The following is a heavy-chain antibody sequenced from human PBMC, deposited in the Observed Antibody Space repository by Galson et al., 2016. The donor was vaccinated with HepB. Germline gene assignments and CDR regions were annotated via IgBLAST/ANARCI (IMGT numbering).Heavy chain of an antibody. D-gene: IGHD3-22*01. Sequence: SLRLSCAASGFILSDYYMDWVRQAPGKGLEWVSAIGGGGGSTYYADSVKGRFTLSRDNSKNTLYLQMNSLRAGDTALYYCAKHPSYASSGYYYVNYFDYWGQGTLVTVSS. CDR1: GFILSDYY. J-gene: IGHJ4*02. V-gene: IGHV3-23*01. CDR2: IGGGGGST. CDR3: AKHPSYASSGYYYVNYFDY.